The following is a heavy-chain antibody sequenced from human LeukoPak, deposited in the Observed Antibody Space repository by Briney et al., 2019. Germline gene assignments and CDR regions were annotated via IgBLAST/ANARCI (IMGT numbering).Heavy chain of an antibody. V-gene: IGHV3-11*01. CDR1: GFTFSDYF. J-gene: IGHJ3*02. CDR3: ARPFHDAFDI. CDR2: ISSSSGSTI. D-gene: IGHD2/OR15-2a*01. Sequence: EGSLRLSCAASGFTFSDYFMSWIRQAPGKGLEWVSYISSSSGSTINYADSVKGRFTISRDSAKNSLYLQMNSLRAEDTAVYYCARPFHDAFDIWGQGTMVTVSS.